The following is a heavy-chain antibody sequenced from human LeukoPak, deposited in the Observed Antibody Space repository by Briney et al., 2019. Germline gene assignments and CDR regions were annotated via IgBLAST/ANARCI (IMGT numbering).Heavy chain of an antibody. D-gene: IGHD2-21*02. V-gene: IGHV3-7*01. J-gene: IGHJ4*02. CDR1: GFTFSSYW. Sequence: AGGSLRLSCAASGFTFSSYWMSWVRQALGKGLEWVANIKQDRSEKYYVDSVKGRFTISRDNAKNSLYLQMNSLRAEDTAVYYCARDSKVRVVTAVDYWGQGTLVTVSS. CDR2: IKQDRSEK. CDR3: ARDSKVRVVTAVDY.